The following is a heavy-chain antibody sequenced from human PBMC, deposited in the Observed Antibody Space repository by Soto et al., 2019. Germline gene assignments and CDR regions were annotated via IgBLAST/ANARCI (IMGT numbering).Heavy chain of an antibody. CDR3: ASDINSGYYSPVY. V-gene: IGHV1-69*02. CDR1: GGTFSSYT. Sequence: ASVKVSCKASGGTFSSYTISWVRQAPGQGLEWMGRIIPILGIANYAQKFQGRVTITADKSTSTAYMELSSLRSEDTAVYYCASDINSGYYSPVYWGQGTLVTVSS. J-gene: IGHJ4*02. CDR2: IIPILGIA. D-gene: IGHD5-12*01.